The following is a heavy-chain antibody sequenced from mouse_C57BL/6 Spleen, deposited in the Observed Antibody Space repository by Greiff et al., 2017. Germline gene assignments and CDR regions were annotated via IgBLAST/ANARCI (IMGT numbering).Heavy chain of an antibody. D-gene: IGHD2-3*01. J-gene: IGHJ2*01. CDR1: GFTFSDYG. CDR2: ISSGSSTI. Sequence: EVKLMESGGGLVKPGGSLTLSCAASGFTFSDYGMHWVRQAPEKGLEWVAYISSGSSTIYYADTLKGRFPISRYNAKNPLFLQMTSLRSEDTSMYYCARDDGYPGYWGQGTTLTVSA. V-gene: IGHV5-17*01. CDR3: ARDDGYPGY.